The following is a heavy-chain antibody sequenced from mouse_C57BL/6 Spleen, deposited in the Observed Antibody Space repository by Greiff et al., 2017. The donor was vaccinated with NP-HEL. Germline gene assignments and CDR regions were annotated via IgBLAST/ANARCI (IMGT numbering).Heavy chain of an antibody. Sequence: EVQLVESGGGLVKPGGSLKLSCAASGFTFSSYAMSWVRQTPEKRLEWVATISDGGSYTYYPDNVKGRFTISRDNAKNNLYLQMSHLKSEDTAMYYCGYGSLYYAMDYWGQGTSVTVSS. CDR3: GYGSLYYAMDY. D-gene: IGHD1-1*01. J-gene: IGHJ4*01. V-gene: IGHV5-4*01. CDR1: GFTFSSYA. CDR2: ISDGGSYT.